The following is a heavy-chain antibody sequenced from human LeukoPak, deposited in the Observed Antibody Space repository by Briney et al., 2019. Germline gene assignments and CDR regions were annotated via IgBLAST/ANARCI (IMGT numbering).Heavy chain of an antibody. Sequence: SETLSLTCSVSGGSISSSSYYWSWIRQPAGKGLEWIGRIYTSGSTKYNPSLKGRVTISVDTSKNQFSLKLNSVTAADTAVYYCARGVTVATWDPWFDTWGQGTLVTVSS. CDR3: ARGVTVATWDPWFDT. CDR1: GGSISSSSYY. D-gene: IGHD1-20*01. V-gene: IGHV4-61*02. J-gene: IGHJ5*02. CDR2: IYTSGST.